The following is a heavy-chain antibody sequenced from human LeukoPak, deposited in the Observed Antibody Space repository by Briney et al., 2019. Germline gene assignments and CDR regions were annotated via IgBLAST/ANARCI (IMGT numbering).Heavy chain of an antibody. D-gene: IGHD3-22*01. J-gene: IGHJ4*02. V-gene: IGHV3-30-3*01. CDR1: GFTFRTYT. Sequence: GRSLRLSCAASGFTFRTYTMHWVRQAPGKGLDWMAVISYDGSSEFYADSVKGRFTVSRDNSKNKLYLQMNSLRVGDTAVYYCARDFSNGYFASWGQGTLVTVSS. CDR2: ISYDGSSE. CDR3: ARDFSNGYFAS.